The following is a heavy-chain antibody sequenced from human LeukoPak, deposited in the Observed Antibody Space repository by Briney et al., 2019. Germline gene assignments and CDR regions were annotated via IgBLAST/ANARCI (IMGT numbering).Heavy chain of an antibody. CDR1: GFTFSDYA. CDR3: AKDREYDDSCDYNG. D-gene: IGHD3-22*01. V-gene: IGHV3-23*01. CDR2: ISHVGGT. Sequence: GGSLRLSCAASGFTFSDYAMRWVRQAPEKGLGWVSTISHVGGTYYADSVRGRFTISRDDSKNMVYLQMDSLRAEDTAVYYCAKDREYDDSCDYNGWGQGTLVTVSS. J-gene: IGHJ4*02.